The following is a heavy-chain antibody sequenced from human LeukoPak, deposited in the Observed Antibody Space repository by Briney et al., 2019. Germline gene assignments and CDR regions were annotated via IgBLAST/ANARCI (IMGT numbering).Heavy chain of an antibody. CDR3: ARDRRAATGHFDY. V-gene: IGHV3-21*01. CDR2: ISSSSSYI. CDR1: GFTFSSYS. J-gene: IGHJ4*02. Sequence: GGSLRLSCAASGFTFSSYSMNWVRQAPGKGLEWVSSISSSSSYIYYADSVKGRFTISRDNAKNSLYLQMNSLRAGDTAVYYCARDRRAATGHFDYWGQGTLVTVSS. D-gene: IGHD2-15*01.